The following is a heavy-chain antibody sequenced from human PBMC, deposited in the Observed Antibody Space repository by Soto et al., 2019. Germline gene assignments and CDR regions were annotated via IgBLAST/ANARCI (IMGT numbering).Heavy chain of an antibody. CDR3: ARSLYLYDSSGYAYQDYGMDV. V-gene: IGHV6-1*01. CDR2: TYYRSKWYN. Sequence: PSQTLSLTCAISGDSVSSNSAAWNWIRRSPSRGLEWLGRTYYRSKWYNDYAVSVKSRITINPDTSKNQFSLQLNSVTPEDTAVYYCARSLYLYDSSGYAYQDYGMDVWGQGTTVTVSS. J-gene: IGHJ6*02. D-gene: IGHD3-22*01. CDR1: GDSVSSNSAA.